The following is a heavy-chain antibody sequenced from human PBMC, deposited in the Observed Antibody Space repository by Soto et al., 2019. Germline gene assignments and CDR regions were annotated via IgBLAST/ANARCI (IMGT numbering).Heavy chain of an antibody. V-gene: IGHV4-59*01. Sequence: TSETLSLTCTVSGGSISSYYWSWIRQPPGKGLEWIGYIYYSGSTNYNPSLKSRVTISVDTSKNQFSLKLSSVTAADTAVYYCARWGCSGGSCYGGFINWFDPWGQGTLVTVSS. D-gene: IGHD2-15*01. CDR2: IYYSGST. CDR3: ARWGCSGGSCYGGFINWFDP. J-gene: IGHJ5*02. CDR1: GGSISSYY.